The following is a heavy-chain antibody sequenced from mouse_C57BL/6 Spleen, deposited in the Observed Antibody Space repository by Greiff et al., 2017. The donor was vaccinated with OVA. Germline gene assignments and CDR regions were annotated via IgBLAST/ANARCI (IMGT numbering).Heavy chain of an antibody. CDR2: INPNNGGT. CDR1: GYTFTDYY. J-gene: IGHJ2*01. CDR3: ARGDSSGLDY. D-gene: IGHD3-2*02. Sequence: VQLQQSGPELVKPGASVKISCKASGYTFTDYYMNWVKQSHGKSLEWIGDINPNNGGTSYNQKFKGKATLTVDKSSSPAYMELRSLTSEDSAVYYCARGDSSGLDYWGQGTTLTVSS. V-gene: IGHV1-26*01.